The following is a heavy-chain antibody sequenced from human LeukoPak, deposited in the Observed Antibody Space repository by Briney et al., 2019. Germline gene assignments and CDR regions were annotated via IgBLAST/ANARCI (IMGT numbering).Heavy chain of an antibody. J-gene: IGHJ3*02. D-gene: IGHD3-9*01. Sequence: GESLKISCKGSGYSFTSYWIGWVRQMPGKGLEWMGIIYPGDSDTRYSPSFQGQVTISADKSISTAYLQWSSLKGSDTAMYYCARPLEGYYDILTGYYFDAFDIWGQGTMVTVSS. CDR2: IYPGDSDT. V-gene: IGHV5-51*01. CDR3: ARPLEGYYDILTGYYFDAFDI. CDR1: GYSFTSYW.